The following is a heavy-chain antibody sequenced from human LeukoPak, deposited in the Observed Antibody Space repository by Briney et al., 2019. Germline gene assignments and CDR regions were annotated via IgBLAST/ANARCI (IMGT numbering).Heavy chain of an antibody. CDR3: ARGQGYTQGYSYFDF. CDR2: INPSEGST. J-gene: IGHJ4*02. Sequence: ASLKVSCKASGYTFTPYYIHWVRQSPGQGLEWMRIINPSEGSTKNAQKFQGRVTMTRDTSTSTVYMELSSLTSEDTAVYYCARGQGYTQGYSYFDFWGQGTLVTVSS. V-gene: IGHV1-46*01. CDR1: GYTFTPYY. D-gene: IGHD2-15*01.